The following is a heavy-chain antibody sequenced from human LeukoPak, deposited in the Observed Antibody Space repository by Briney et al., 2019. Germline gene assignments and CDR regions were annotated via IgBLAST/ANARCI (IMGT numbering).Heavy chain of an antibody. J-gene: IGHJ4*02. CDR3: ARVYSSSSGKTFDY. Sequence: GGSLRLPCAASGFTFSSYEMNWVRQAPGKGLEWVSYISSSGSPIYYADSVKGRFTISRDNAKNSLYLQMNSLRAEDTAVYYCARVYSSSSGKTFDYWGQGTLVTVSS. V-gene: IGHV3-48*03. CDR1: GFTFSSYE. D-gene: IGHD6-6*01. CDR2: ISSSGSPI.